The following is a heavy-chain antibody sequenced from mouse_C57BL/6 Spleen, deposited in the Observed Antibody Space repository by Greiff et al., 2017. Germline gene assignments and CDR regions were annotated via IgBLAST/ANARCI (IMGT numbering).Heavy chain of an antibody. CDR2: IDPEDGDT. J-gene: IGHJ2*01. D-gene: IGHD2-2*01. V-gene: IGHV14-2*01. Sequence: EVLLLESGAGLVKPGASVKLSCTASGFNINDYYMHWVNQRTEQGLEWIGRIDPEDGDTKYAPTFQGKATITADTSSNTAYLQLSSLTSEDTAVYYCARGVGYYLDYWGQGTTLTVSS. CDR1: GFNINDYY. CDR3: ARGVGYYLDY.